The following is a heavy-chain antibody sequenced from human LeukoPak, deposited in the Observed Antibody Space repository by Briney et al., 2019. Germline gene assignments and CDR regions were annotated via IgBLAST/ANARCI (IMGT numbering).Heavy chain of an antibody. CDR1: GYTFSSYG. J-gene: IGHJ4*02. Sequence: LGASVKVSCKASGYTFSSYGISWVRQAPGQGLEWMGWISAYTGNTNYAQNLQGRVTMTTDTSTSTAFMELRSLRSDDTAVYYCARLIHRGYSSSWYVDYWGQGTLVTVSS. CDR2: ISAYTGNT. CDR3: ARLIHRGYSSSWYVDY. V-gene: IGHV1-18*01. D-gene: IGHD6-13*01.